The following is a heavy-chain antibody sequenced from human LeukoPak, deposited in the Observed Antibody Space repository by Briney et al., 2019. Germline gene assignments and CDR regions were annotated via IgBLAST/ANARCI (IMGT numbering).Heavy chain of an antibody. CDR1: GFTFSDTW. CDR2: IRSDGSDT. V-gene: IGHV3-74*01. D-gene: IGHD5-12*01. Sequence: PGGSLRLSCAASGFTFSDTWMHWVRQAPGKGLVWVSRIRSDGSDTRYAESVKGRFTISRDNAKNTLYLQMNSLIAEDTAIYYCAKDDDWLRFEHWGRGTPVSVSS. J-gene: IGHJ4*02. CDR3: AKDDDWLRFEH.